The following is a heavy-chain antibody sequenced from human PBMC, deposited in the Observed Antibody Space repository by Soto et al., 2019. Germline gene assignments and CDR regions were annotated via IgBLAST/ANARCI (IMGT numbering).Heavy chain of an antibody. D-gene: IGHD2-21*02. CDR3: ARGGHVVVVTAALDY. CDR1: GYTFTNFG. J-gene: IGHJ4*02. V-gene: IGHV1-18*01. CDR2: ISAYNGNT. Sequence: ASVKVSCKTSGYTFTNFGLSWVRQAPGQGLEWMGWISAYNGNTTYAQHFLGRVTMTRDTSTSTLYMELTSLTSDDTAIYYCARGGHVVVVTAALDYWGQGTLVTVSS.